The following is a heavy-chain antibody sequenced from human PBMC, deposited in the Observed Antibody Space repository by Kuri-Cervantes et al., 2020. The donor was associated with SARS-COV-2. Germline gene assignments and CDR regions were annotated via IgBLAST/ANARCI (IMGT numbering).Heavy chain of an antibody. V-gene: IGHV1-2*02. CDR2: ISPRSGGT. CDR1: GYTFTSYY. CDR3: ARLRQLEEGF. D-gene: IGHD1-1*01. Sequence: ASVKVSCKASGYTFTSYYMHWVRQAPGQGLEWMGWISPRSGGTRIIEKFQGRVTMTRDTTASTVYMEMNRLRSDDTAVYYCARLRQLEEGFWGQGTLVTVSS. J-gene: IGHJ4*02.